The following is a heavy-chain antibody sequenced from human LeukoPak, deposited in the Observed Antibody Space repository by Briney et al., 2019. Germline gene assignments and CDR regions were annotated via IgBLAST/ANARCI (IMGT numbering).Heavy chain of an antibody. CDR3: ARGGSSGLFDY. D-gene: IGHD6-19*01. J-gene: IGHJ4*02. V-gene: IGHV3-21*01. CDR1: GFTFSSYS. Sequence: GGSLRLSCAASGFTFSSYSMNWVRQAPGKGLEWISSISSSSSYIYYADSVKGRFTISRDNAKNSLYLQMNSLRAEDTAVYYCARGGSSGLFDYWGQGTLVTVSS. CDR2: ISSSSSYI.